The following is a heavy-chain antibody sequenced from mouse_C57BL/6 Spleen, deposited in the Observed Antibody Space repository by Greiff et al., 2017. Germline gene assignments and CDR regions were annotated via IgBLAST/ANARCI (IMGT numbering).Heavy chain of an antibody. CDR2: IDPNSGGT. CDR1: GYTFTSYW. D-gene: IGHD2-13*01. Sequence: QVQLQQPGAELVKPGASVKLSCKASGYTFTSYWMHWVKQRPGRGLEWIGRIDPNSGGTKYNEKFKSKATLTVDKPSSTAYMQLSSLTSEDSAVFYCARWDVDGDYEDYAMGYWGQGASVTVSS. CDR3: ARWDVDGDYEDYAMGY. V-gene: IGHV1-72*01. J-gene: IGHJ4*01.